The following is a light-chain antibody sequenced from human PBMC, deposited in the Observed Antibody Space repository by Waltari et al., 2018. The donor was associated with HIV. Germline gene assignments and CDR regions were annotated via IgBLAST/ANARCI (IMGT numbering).Light chain of an antibody. CDR3: AAWDDSLSGRYV. Sequence: QSVLTQPPSASGTSGQRVTLPCSGSSSNIGSNYVYWYQQLPGTAPKLLIYRNNQRPSGVPDRFSGSKSGTSASLAISGLRSEDEADYYCAAWDDSLSGRYVFGTGTKVTVL. CDR2: RNN. CDR1: SSNIGSNY. J-gene: IGLJ1*01. V-gene: IGLV1-47*01.